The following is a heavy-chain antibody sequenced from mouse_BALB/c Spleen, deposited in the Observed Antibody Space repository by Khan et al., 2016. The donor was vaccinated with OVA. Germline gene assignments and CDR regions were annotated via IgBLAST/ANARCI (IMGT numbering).Heavy chain of an antibody. CDR1: GYTFTDFT. D-gene: IGHD1-1*01. V-gene: IGHV1S137*01. Sequence: VQLQQSGAELVRPGVSVKISCKGSGYTFTDFTMHWVKQSHAKSLEWIGVINTYYGDVTYNQKFKGKATMTVDTSSSTVYMELARLTSEDSAIXYWYRGGGGVGFAYWGQGTLVTVSA. CDR3: YRGGGGVGFAY. CDR2: INTYYGDV. J-gene: IGHJ3*01.